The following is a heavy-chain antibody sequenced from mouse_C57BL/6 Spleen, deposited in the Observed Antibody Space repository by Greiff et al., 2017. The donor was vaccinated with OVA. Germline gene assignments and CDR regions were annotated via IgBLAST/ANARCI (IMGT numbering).Heavy chain of an antibody. D-gene: IGHD2-12*01. CDR2: FYPGSGSI. Sequence: QVQLQQSGAELVKPGASVKLSCKASGSTFTEYTIHWVKPRSGPGLEWIWWFYPGSGSIKYTEKFKDKATLTEDNSSSTVYMEISRWTSDDSAVYVCARHFRDDKGYYCDDWGQGTTLSVSS. J-gene: IGHJ2*01. CDR1: GSTFTEYT. CDR3: ARHFRDDKGYYCDD. V-gene: IGHV1-62-2*01.